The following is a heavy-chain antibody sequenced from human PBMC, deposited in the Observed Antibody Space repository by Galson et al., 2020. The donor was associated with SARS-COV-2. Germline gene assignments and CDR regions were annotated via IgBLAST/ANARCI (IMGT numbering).Heavy chain of an antibody. CDR3: ARGGPHEVDYHYYGMDV. CDR2: ISSSSSYT. D-gene: IGHD2-15*01. CDR1: GFTFSDYY. Sequence: GGSLRLSCAASGFTFSDYYMSWIRQAPGKGLEWVSYISSSSSYTNYADSVKGRFTISRDNAKNSLYLQMNSLRAEDTAVYYCARGGPHEVDYHYYGMDVWGQGTTVTVSS. J-gene: IGHJ6*02. V-gene: IGHV3-11*06.